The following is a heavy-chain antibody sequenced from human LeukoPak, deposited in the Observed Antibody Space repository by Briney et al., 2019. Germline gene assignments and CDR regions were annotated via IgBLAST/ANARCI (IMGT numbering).Heavy chain of an antibody. CDR3: ARWHPRYSSSPSHDAFDI. CDR1: GFTFNTYS. CDR2: INWNGGST. J-gene: IGHJ3*02. Sequence: PGGSLRLSCEASGFTFNTYSMNWARQAPGKGLEWVSGINWNGGSTGYADSVKGRFTISRDNAKNSLYLQMNSLRAEDTALYYCARWHPRYSSSPSHDAFDIWGQGTMVTVSS. D-gene: IGHD6-6*01. V-gene: IGHV3-20*04.